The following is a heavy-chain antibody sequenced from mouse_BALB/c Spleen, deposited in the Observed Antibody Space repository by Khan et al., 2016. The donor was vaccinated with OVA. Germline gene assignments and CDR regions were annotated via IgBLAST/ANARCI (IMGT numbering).Heavy chain of an antibody. D-gene: IGHD1-2*01. V-gene: IGHV14-3*02. Sequence: VQLQQSGAELMKPGASVKLSCTVSGFNIKDTYMHWVRQRPEQGLEWIGRIDPANGNTKYDPKFQGKATLTADTSSNTAYLQLSSLTSEDTAVXYCAYSLLLDAMDYWGQGTSVTVSS. CDR1: GFNIKDTY. J-gene: IGHJ4*01. CDR3: AYSLLLDAMDY. CDR2: IDPANGNT.